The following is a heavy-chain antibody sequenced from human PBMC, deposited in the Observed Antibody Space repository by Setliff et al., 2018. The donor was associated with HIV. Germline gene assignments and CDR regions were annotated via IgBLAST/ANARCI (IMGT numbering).Heavy chain of an antibody. V-gene: IGHV1-8*01. D-gene: IGHD1-26*01. J-gene: IGHJ6*03. CDR3: ARDEERRGPLVYYFYYMDV. Sequence: ASVKVSCKASGYTFTNYHINWVRQAARQGLEWMGWMNPNSGNTGYAQKFQGRVTMSRNTSISTAYMEVSRLRSDDTAVYYCARDEERRGPLVYYFYYMDVWGTGTTVTVSS. CDR1: GYTFTNYH. CDR2: MNPNSGNT.